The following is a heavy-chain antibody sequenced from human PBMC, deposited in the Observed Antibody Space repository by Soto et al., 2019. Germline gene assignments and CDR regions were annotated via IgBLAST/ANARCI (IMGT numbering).Heavy chain of an antibody. CDR1: GYTFTAYT. Sequence: GASVKVSCKGSGYTFTAYTIIWVRQAPGQGLEWMGWISPNNGDTGSAQSLQGRLTMTTDTSTATVYMELRGLTSDDTAVYYCARDIGSHYLPIDYWGQGTLVTVSS. D-gene: IGHD3-10*01. J-gene: IGHJ4*02. CDR3: ARDIGSHYLPIDY. V-gene: IGHV1-18*01. CDR2: ISPNNGDT.